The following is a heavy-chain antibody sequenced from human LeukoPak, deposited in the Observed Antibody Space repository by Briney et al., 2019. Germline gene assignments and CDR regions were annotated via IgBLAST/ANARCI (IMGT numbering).Heavy chain of an antibody. CDR2: ISSNGGST. J-gene: IGHJ4*02. Sequence: QPGGSLRLSCSASGFTFSNYVMHWVRQAPGKGLEYVSGISSNGGSTYYADSVEGRFTISRDNSKNTLYLQMSSLRAEDTAVYYCVKMGYHDSSGWGQGTLVTVSS. D-gene: IGHD3-22*01. CDR3: VKMGYHDSSG. CDR1: GFTFSNYV. V-gene: IGHV3-64D*09.